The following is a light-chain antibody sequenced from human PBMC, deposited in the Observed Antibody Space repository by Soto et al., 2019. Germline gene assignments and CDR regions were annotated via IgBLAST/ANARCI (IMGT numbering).Light chain of an antibody. CDR1: SSDVGGYNY. CDR3: SSYTSSSTLEV. J-gene: IGLJ1*01. CDR2: DVS. V-gene: IGLV2-14*01. Sequence: QSVLTQPASVSGFPGRSITISCTGTSSDVGGYNYVSWYQQHPGKAPKLMIYDVSNRPSGVSNRFSGSKSGNTASLTISGLQAEDEADYYCSSYTSSSTLEVFGTGTKVTVL.